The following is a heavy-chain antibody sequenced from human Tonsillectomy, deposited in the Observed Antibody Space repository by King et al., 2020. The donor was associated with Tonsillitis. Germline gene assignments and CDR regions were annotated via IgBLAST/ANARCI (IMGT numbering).Heavy chain of an antibody. D-gene: IGHD4-23*01. Sequence: VQLVESGAEVKKPGESLKISCKGSGYSFTSYWIGWVRQMPGKGLEWMGIIYPGDSDTRYSPSFKGQVTISAAKSISTAYLQWRSLKASDTAMYYCASSDTVVTPFARYWGQGTLVTVSS. CDR3: ASSDTVVTPFARY. CDR1: GYSFTSYW. J-gene: IGHJ4*02. CDR2: IYPGDSDT. V-gene: IGHV5-51*01.